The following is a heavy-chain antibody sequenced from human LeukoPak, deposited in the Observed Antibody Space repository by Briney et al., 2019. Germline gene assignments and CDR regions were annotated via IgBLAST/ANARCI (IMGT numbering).Heavy chain of an antibody. D-gene: IGHD3-22*01. CDR2: INPNSGGT. CDR3: ARALGYYDSFLDY. Sequence: ASVKVSCKASGGTFSSYAISWVRQAPGQGLEWMGWINPNSGGTNYAQKFQGRVTMTRDTSISTAYMELSRLRSDDTAVYYCARALGYYDSFLDYWGQGTLVTVSS. V-gene: IGHV1-2*02. CDR1: GGTFSSYA. J-gene: IGHJ4*02.